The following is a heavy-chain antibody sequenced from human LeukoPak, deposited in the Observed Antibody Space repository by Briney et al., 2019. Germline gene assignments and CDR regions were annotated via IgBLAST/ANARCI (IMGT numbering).Heavy chain of an antibody. CDR2: ISYSGNT. D-gene: IGHD2-15*01. V-gene: IGHV4-59*08. CDR1: GGSISSYY. Sequence: SETLSLTCTVSGGSISSYYWSWIRQPPGKGLEWIGYISYSGNTNYNPSLKRRVTISVDTSKNQSSLKLSSVTAADTAVYYCARHVPYCSGGSCYSDAFDIWGQGTMVTVSS. CDR3: ARHVPYCSGGSCYSDAFDI. J-gene: IGHJ3*02.